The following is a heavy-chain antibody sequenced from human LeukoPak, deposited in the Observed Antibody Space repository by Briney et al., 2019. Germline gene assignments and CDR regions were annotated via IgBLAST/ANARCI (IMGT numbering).Heavy chain of an antibody. D-gene: IGHD6-13*01. V-gene: IGHV4-39*01. Sequence: PSETLSLTCTVSGGSISSSSYYWGWIRQPPGKGLEWIGSIYYSRSTYYNPSLKSRVTISVDTSKNQFSLKLSSVTAADTAVYYCARLVSAAAGTRVYWGQGTLVTVSS. CDR3: ARLVSAAAGTRVY. CDR1: GGSISSSSYY. CDR2: IYYSRST. J-gene: IGHJ4*02.